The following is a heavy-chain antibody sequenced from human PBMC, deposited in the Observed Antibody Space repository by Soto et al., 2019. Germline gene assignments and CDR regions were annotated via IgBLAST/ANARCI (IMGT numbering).Heavy chain of an antibody. V-gene: IGHV1-18*01. Sequence: AAEQVSYQPSRCTFPSHASTLVRQAPGQGLEWMGWISAYNGNRIYAQMLQGRVTMTTDMSTSTAYMELRSLSSDDTAVYYCARDSFPVSGSCNHYYYLMDVWGQGITVTVSS. CDR1: RCTFPSHA. CDR2: ISAYNGNR. D-gene: IGHD1-26*01. J-gene: IGHJ6*02. CDR3: ARDSFPVSGSCNHYYYLMDV.